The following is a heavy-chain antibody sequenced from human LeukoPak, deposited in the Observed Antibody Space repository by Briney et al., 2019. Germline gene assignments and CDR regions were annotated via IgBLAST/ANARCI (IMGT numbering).Heavy chain of an antibody. Sequence: NPSETLSLTCTVSGGSISSYYWSWIRQPPGKGLEWIGYIYYSGRTNSNPSVKSRVTISLDTSKNQFSLNLSSVTAADTAVYYCARGEYYDSRRPGSFDMWGQGTKVTVSS. V-gene: IGHV4-59*01. J-gene: IGHJ3*02. D-gene: IGHD3-22*01. CDR2: IYYSGRT. CDR1: GGSISSYY. CDR3: ARGEYYDSRRPGSFDM.